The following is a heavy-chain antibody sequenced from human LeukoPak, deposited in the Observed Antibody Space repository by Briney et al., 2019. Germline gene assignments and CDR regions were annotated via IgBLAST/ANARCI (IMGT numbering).Heavy chain of an antibody. Sequence: ASLKVSCKVSGYSFTGYYMHWVRQAPGQGLEWMGWINPNSGGTNYAQKFQGRVTMTRDTSISTAYMELSRLRSDDTAVYYCARDQAGPFPLCYYYYMDVWGKGTRVTVSS. V-gene: IGHV1-2*02. CDR3: ARDQAGPFPLCYYYYMDV. J-gene: IGHJ6*03. D-gene: IGHD1-14*01. CDR2: INPNSGGT. CDR1: GYSFTGYY.